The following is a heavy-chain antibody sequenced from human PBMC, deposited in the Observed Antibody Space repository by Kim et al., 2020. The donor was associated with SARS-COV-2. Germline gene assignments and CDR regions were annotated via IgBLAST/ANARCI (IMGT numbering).Heavy chain of an antibody. D-gene: IGHD3-10*01. CDR3: EATLHRRDLLWFGEPPFGH. Sequence: GGSLRLSCATSAFTFSSYAMSWVRQAPGKGLEWVSAISHSGGSTYYADSVKGRFTITRDNSKNTLYLQMNSLGAEDTAGYYCEATLHRRDLLWFGEPPFGHWGQGTLVTVSS. J-gene: IGHJ5*02. CDR1: AFTFSSYA. V-gene: IGHV3-23*01. CDR2: ISHSGGST.